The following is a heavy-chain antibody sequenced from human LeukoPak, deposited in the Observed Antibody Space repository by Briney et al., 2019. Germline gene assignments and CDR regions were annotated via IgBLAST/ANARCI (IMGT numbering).Heavy chain of an antibody. D-gene: IGHD5-18*01. CDR3: ARGIGYSYGYRSDY. Sequence: ASVKVSCKASGYTFISYDINWVRQATGQGLEWMGWMNPNSGNAGYAQKFQGRVTMTRNTSIGEAYMELSSLTSEDTAVYYCARGIGYSYGYRSDYWGQGILVTVSS. CDR1: GYTFISYD. J-gene: IGHJ4*02. V-gene: IGHV1-8*01. CDR2: MNPNSGNA.